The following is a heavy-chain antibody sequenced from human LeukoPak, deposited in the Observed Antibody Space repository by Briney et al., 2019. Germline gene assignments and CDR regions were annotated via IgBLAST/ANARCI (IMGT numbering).Heavy chain of an antibody. CDR1: GFAFSSYA. Sequence: PGGSLRLSCAASGFAFSSYAMHWVRQAPGKGLEWVAIISYDGITESYSDSVKGRFTISRDNFKNTLYLQMNSLRAEDTAVFYCAKDRDDYVWGSYLGAFDIWGQGTMVTVSS. D-gene: IGHD3-16*01. CDR2: ISYDGITE. J-gene: IGHJ3*02. V-gene: IGHV3-30*04. CDR3: AKDRDDYVWGSYLGAFDI.